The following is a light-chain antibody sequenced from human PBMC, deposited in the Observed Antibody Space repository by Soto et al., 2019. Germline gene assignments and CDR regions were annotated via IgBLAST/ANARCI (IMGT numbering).Light chain of an antibody. CDR2: GAS. J-gene: IGKJ4*01. CDR3: QQYNNWPLT. V-gene: IGKV3-15*01. Sequence: EIVLTQSPATLSLSPGERATLSCRASQSVSNSYLAWYQQKPGQAPRLLIYGASIRATGIPARFSGSGSGTEFTLTISCLQSEDFAVYYCQQYNNWPLTFGGGTKVDI. CDR1: QSVSNSY.